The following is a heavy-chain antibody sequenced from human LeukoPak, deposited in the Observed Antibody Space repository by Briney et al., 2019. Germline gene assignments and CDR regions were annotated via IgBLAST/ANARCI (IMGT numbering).Heavy chain of an antibody. CDR3: AREDYYDSSGYYHNWFDP. D-gene: IGHD3-22*01. J-gene: IGHJ5*02. Sequence: SETLSLTCTVSGASISSGSYYWSWIRQPAGKGLEWIGRIYTSGSTNYNPSLKSRVTISVDTSKNQFSLKLSSVTAADTAVYYCAREDYYDSSGYYHNWFDPWGQGTLVTVSS. V-gene: IGHV4-61*02. CDR1: GASISSGSYY. CDR2: IYTSGST.